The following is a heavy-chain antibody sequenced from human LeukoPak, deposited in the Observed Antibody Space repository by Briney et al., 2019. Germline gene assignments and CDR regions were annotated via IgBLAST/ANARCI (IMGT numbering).Heavy chain of an antibody. D-gene: IGHD3-22*01. V-gene: IGHV3-30*18. CDR1: GFTFSSYG. CDR2: ISYDGSNK. J-gene: IGHJ4*02. CDR3: AKDYEGYYDSSGFFDY. Sequence: GGSLRLSCAASGFTFSSYGMHWVRPAPGKGLEWVAFISYDGSNKYYADSVKGRFTISRDNSKNTLYLQMNSLRAEDTAVYYCAKDYEGYYDSSGFFDYWGQGTLVTVSS.